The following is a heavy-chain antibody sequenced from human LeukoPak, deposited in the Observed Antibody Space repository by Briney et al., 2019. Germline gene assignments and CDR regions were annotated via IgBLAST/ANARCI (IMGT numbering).Heavy chain of an antibody. CDR3: TKDGYYYDSSGYSPDY. V-gene: IGHV3-23*01. Sequence: PGTSLRLPCAASGFTFSSYAMSWVRQAPGKGLEWVSAISGSGGSTYYADSVKGRFTISRDNSKNTLYLQMNSLRAEDTAVYYCTKDGYYYDSSGYSPDYWGQGTLVTVSS. D-gene: IGHD3-22*01. CDR2: ISGSGGST. J-gene: IGHJ4*02. CDR1: GFTFSSYA.